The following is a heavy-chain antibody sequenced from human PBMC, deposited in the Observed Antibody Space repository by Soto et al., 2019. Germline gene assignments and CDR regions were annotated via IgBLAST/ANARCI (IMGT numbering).Heavy chain of an antibody. CDR3: ARGVYCSGGSCYTDAFDI. J-gene: IGHJ3*02. CDR1: GYTFTSYA. V-gene: IGHV1-3*01. Sequence: GAPVKVSCKASGYTFTSYAMHWVRQATGQRLEWMGWINAGNGNTKYSQKFQGRVTITRDTSASTAYMELSSLRSEDTAVYYCARGVYCSGGSCYTDAFDIWGQGTMVTVSS. CDR2: INAGNGNT. D-gene: IGHD2-15*01.